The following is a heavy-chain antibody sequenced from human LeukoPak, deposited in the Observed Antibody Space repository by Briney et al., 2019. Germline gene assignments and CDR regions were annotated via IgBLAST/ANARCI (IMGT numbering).Heavy chain of an antibody. Sequence: GGPLRLSCAASGFTFSSYAMHWVRQAPGKGLEWVAVISYDGSNKYYADSVKGRFTISRDNSKNTLYLQMNSLRAEDTAVYYCARDRTPLRRFGELFDYWGQGTLVTVSS. V-gene: IGHV3-30*04. CDR3: ARDRTPLRRFGELFDY. D-gene: IGHD3-10*01. CDR2: ISYDGSNK. J-gene: IGHJ4*02. CDR1: GFTFSSYA.